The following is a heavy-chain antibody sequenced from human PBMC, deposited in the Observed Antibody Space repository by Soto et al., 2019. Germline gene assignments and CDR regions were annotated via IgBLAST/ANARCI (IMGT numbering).Heavy chain of an antibody. J-gene: IGHJ4*02. CDR3: AKGLDIVVVVAATHPSDY. CDR1: GFTFSSYA. D-gene: IGHD2-15*01. V-gene: IGHV3-23*01. Sequence: GGSLRLSCAASGFTFSSYAMSWVRQAPGKGLEWVSAISGSGGSTYYADSVKGRFTISRDNSKNTLYLQMNSLRAEDTAVYYCAKGLDIVVVVAATHPSDYWGQGTLVTVSS. CDR2: ISGSGGST.